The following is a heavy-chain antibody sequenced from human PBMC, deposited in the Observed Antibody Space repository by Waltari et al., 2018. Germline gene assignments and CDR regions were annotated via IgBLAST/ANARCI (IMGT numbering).Heavy chain of an antibody. CDR2: IYHSGST. CDR1: GYSISSGYY. V-gene: IGHV4-38-2*01. D-gene: IGHD6-19*01. CDR3: ARARRIAVAGLHDAFDI. J-gene: IGHJ3*02. Sequence: QVQLQESGPGLVKPSETLSLTCAVSGYSISSGYYWGWLRQPPGKGLEWIGSIYHSGSTYYNPSLKSRVTISVDTSKNQFSLKLSSVTAADTAVYYCARARRIAVAGLHDAFDIWGQGTMVTVSS.